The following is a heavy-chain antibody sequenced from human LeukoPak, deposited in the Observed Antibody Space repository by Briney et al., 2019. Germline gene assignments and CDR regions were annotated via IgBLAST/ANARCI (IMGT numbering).Heavy chain of an antibody. CDR2: INPNSGGT. J-gene: IGHJ6*03. CDR1: GYTFTGYY. V-gene: IGHV1-2*02. Sequence: ASVKVSCKASGYTFTGYYMHWVRQAPGQGLEWMGWINPNSGGTNYAQKSQGRVTMTRDTSISTAYMELSRLRSDDTAVYYCARVPEAGNYYYYYMDVWGKGTTVTVSS. D-gene: IGHD6-25*01. CDR3: ARVPEAGNYYYYYMDV.